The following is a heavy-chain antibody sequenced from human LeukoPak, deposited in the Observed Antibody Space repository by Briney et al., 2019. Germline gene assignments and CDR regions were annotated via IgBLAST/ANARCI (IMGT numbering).Heavy chain of an antibody. V-gene: IGHV4-59*08. CDR1: GFTFSSYS. D-gene: IGHD3-22*01. J-gene: IGHJ4*02. CDR3: ARHYYDISDCYSFDY. Sequence: PGGSLRLSCAASGFTFSSYSMNWVRQAPGKGLEWIGYIYYSGSTNYNPSLKSRVTMSVDTSKNQFSLKLSSVTAADTAVYYCARHYYDISDCYSFDYWGQGTLVTVSS. CDR2: IYYSGST.